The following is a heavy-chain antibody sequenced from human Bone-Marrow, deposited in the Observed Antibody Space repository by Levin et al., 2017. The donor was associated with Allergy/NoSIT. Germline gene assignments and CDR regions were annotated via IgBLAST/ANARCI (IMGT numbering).Heavy chain of an antibody. CDR3: ARVVSVAGSPFDY. D-gene: IGHD6-19*01. V-gene: IGHV5-51*01. CDR2: IYPGDSDT. CDR1: GYTFSIYW. Sequence: GESLKISCKGSGYTFSIYWMAWVRQMPGKGLEWMGIIYPGDSDTTYSPSFQGQVTISADKSISTAYLQWSSLKASDTAIYYCARVVSVAGSPFDYWGQGTLVTVSS. J-gene: IGHJ4*02.